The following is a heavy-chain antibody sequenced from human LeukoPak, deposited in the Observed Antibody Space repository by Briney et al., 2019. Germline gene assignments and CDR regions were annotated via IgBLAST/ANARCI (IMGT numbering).Heavy chain of an antibody. V-gene: IGHV4-34*01. CDR3: ARLAVVTKFDY. CDR1: GGSFSGYY. D-gene: IGHD3-22*01. Sequence: SETLSLTCAVYGGSFSGYYWSWIRQPPGKGLEWIGEINHSGSTNYNPSLKSRVTISVDTSKNQFSLKLSSVTAADTAVYYCARLAVVTKFDYWGQGTLVTVS. CDR2: INHSGST. J-gene: IGHJ4*02.